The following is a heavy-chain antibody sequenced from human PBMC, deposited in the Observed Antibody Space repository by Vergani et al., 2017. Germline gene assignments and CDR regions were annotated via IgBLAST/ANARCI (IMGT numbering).Heavy chain of an antibody. D-gene: IGHD2-2*01. Sequence: EVQLVESGGGLVQPGGSLRLSCAASGFTFRNYAMTWVRQAPGKGLEWVSIISDNGGTTYYADSVKGRFSISRDNSKNTLYLQMNNLRPEDTAVYYCAKDRRQSSSSGCDYWGQGTRVTVSS. J-gene: IGHJ4*02. CDR2: ISDNGGTT. CDR1: GFTFRNYA. V-gene: IGHV3-23*04. CDR3: AKDRRQSSSSGCDY.